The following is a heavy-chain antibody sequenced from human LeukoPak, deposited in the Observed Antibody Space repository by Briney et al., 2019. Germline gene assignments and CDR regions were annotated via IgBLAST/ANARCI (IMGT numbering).Heavy chain of an antibody. J-gene: IGHJ4*02. CDR2: IYHSGST. Sequence: SETPSLTCTVSGDSISSSYYWGWIRPPPGKGLEWIGSIYHSGSTYYNPSLKSRVTISIDTSKNEFSLKLNSVTAADTAVYYCVRGFGDPDGFDYWGQGTLVTVSS. D-gene: IGHD3-10*01. CDR1: GDSISSSYY. V-gene: IGHV4-38-2*02. CDR3: VRGFGDPDGFDY.